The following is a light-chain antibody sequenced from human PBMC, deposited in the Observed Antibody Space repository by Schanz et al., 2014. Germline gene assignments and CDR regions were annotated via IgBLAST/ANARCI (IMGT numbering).Light chain of an antibody. CDR2: DVT. J-gene: IGLJ2*01. CDR1: SSDIGRYNY. Sequence: QSALTQPPSASGSPGQSVTISCTGTSSDIGRYNYVSWYQHHPGKAPKLLIYDVTKRPSGVPDRFSGSKSGNTASLTVSGLQAEDEADYYCCSYAGSSTYVVFGGGTKLTVL. CDR3: CSYAGSSTYVV. V-gene: IGLV2-8*01.